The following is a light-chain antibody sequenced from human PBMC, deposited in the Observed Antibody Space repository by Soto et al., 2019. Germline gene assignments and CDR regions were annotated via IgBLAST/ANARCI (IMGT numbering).Light chain of an antibody. CDR2: AAS. CDR1: QGIRND. V-gene: IGKV1-6*01. J-gene: IGKJ1*01. CDR3: LQDYNYPRT. Sequence: AIQMTQSPSSLSASVGDRVTITCRASQGIRNDLGWYQQKPGKDPKLLIYAASSLHSGVPSRFSGSGSGTDFTLTISILQPEDFATYYCLQDYNYPRTFGQGTKVEIK.